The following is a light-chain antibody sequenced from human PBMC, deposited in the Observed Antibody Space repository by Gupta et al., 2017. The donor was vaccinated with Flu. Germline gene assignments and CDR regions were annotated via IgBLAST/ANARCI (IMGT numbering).Light chain of an antibody. J-gene: IGKJ2*03. CDR1: QSISSW. CDR3: QHENSSYPS. Sequence: DIQMTQSPSTLSASVGDRVTITCRASQSISSWLAWYQQKPGKAPKLLIYKASRVESGVPSRFSGSGSGTEFTLTISSRQPDDFATYYCQHENSSYPSFGQGTKMEIK. CDR2: KAS. V-gene: IGKV1-5*03.